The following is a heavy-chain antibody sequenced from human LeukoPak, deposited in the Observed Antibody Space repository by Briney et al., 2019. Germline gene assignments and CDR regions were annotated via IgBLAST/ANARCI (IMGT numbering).Heavy chain of an antibody. J-gene: IGHJ4*02. CDR2: IYSGGST. CDR1: GFTFSSYA. CDR3: ARRKEGFDY. V-gene: IGHV3-53*04. Sequence: PGGSLRLSCAASGFTFSSYAMSWVRQAPGKGLEWVSVIYSGGSTYYADSVKGRFTISRHNSKNTLYLQMNSLRAEDTAVYYCARRKEGFDYWGQGTLVTVSS.